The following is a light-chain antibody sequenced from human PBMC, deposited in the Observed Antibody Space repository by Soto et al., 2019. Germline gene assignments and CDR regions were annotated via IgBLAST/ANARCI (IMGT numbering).Light chain of an antibody. CDR1: SSDVGGYNY. J-gene: IGLJ2*01. Sequence: QSALTQPASVSGSPGQSITISCTGTSSDVGGYNYVSWYQQHPGKAPKLMIYDVSNRPSGVSNRFSGSKSGNTASLTISGLQAEDEADYCCSSYTSNSTVFGGGTKLTVL. CDR3: SSYTSNSTV. CDR2: DVS. V-gene: IGLV2-14*01.